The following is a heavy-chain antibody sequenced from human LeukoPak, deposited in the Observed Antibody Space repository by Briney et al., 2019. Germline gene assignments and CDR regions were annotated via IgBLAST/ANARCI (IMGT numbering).Heavy chain of an antibody. CDR3: ARGPTIPIAAAGTGYYYGMDV. V-gene: IGHV3-21*01. D-gene: IGHD6-13*01. CDR2: TSSSSSYI. J-gene: IGHJ6*02. CDR1: GFTFSSYS. Sequence: PGGSLRLSCSASGFTFSSYSMNWVRQAPGKGLEWVSSTSSSSSYIYYADSVKGRFTISRDNAKNSLYLQMNSLRAEDTAVYYCARGPTIPIAAAGTGYYYGMDVWGQGTTVTVSS.